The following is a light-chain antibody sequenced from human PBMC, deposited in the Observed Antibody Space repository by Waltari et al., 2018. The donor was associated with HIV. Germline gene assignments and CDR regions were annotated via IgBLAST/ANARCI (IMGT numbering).Light chain of an antibody. V-gene: IGKV3-20*01. CDR2: GPS. J-gene: IGKJ2*01. Sequence: EIVLTQSPGTLSLSPGERATLSCKASQTVNSGYLAWYQQKAGQAPRLLVYGPSTRASGIADRFSCRGSGTDFTLTITALEPEDSAVYHCRQYGASPHTFGQGTKLEIE. CDR1: QTVNSGY. CDR3: RQYGASPHT.